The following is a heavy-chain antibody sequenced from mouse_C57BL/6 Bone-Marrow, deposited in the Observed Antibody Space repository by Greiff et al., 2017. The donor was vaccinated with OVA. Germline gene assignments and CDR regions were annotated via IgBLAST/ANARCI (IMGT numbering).Heavy chain of an antibody. V-gene: IGHV1-64*01. Sequence: QVQLKQPGAELVKPGASVKLSCKASGYTFTSYWMHWVKQRPGQGLEWIGMIHPNSGSTNYNEKFKSKATLTVDKSSSTAYMQLSSLTSEDSAVYYCARTVVDYAMDYWGQGTSVTVSS. CDR2: IHPNSGST. J-gene: IGHJ4*01. CDR3: ARTVVDYAMDY. D-gene: IGHD1-1*01. CDR1: GYTFTSYW.